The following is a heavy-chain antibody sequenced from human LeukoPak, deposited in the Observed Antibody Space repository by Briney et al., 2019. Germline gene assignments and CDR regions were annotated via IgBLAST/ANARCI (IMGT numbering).Heavy chain of an antibody. CDR1: GYTFTGYY. Sequence: ASVKVSCKASGYTFTGYYMHWVRQAPGQGLEWMGRINPNSGGTNYAQKFQGRVTMTRDTSISTAYMELSRLRSDDTAVYYCARGPITMVRGVINHFFDYWSQGTLVTVSS. CDR2: INPNSGGT. J-gene: IGHJ4*02. D-gene: IGHD3-10*01. V-gene: IGHV1-2*06. CDR3: ARGPITMVRGVINHFFDY.